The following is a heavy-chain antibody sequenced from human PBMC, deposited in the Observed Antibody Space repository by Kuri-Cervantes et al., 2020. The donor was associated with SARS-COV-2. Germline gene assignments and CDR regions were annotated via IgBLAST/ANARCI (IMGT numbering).Heavy chain of an antibody. D-gene: IGHD2-2*01. V-gene: IGHV3-33*06. J-gene: IGHJ3*02. CDR1: GFTFSSYG. CDR3: AKDCSSTSCDDAFDI. Sequence: GGSLRLSCAASGFTFSSYGMHWVRQAPGKGLEWVAVIWYDGSNKYYADSVKGRFIISRDNSKNTLYLQMNSLRAEDTAVYYCAKDCSSTSCDDAFDIWGQGTMVTVSS. CDR2: IWYDGSNK.